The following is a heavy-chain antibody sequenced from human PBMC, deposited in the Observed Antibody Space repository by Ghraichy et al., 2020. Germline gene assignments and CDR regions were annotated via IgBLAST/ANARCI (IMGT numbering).Heavy chain of an antibody. CDR2: TYYRSKWYN. D-gene: IGHD3-22*01. CDR1: GDSVSSNSAA. J-gene: IGHJ2*01. V-gene: IGHV6-1*01. Sequence: LETLSLTCAISGDSVSSNSAAWNWIRQSPSRGLEWLGRTYYRSKWYNDYAVSVKSRITINPDTSKNQFSLQLNSVTPEDTAVYYCAREGGTSYYDSSGYGFFWYFDLWGRGTLVTVSS. CDR3: AREGGTSYYDSSGYGFFWYFDL.